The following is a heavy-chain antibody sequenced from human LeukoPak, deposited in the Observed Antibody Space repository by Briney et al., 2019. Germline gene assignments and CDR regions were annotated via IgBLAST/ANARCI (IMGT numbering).Heavy chain of an antibody. V-gene: IGHV1-3*01. CDR1: GYTFTNYA. J-gene: IGHJ6*02. CDR3: ARERWHCRVNCYSVYYYALDV. D-gene: IGHD2-15*01. CDR2: INPGNGDT. Sequence: ASVKVSCKGSGYTFTNYAVHWVRQAPGQRLEWLGWINPGNGDTKYSQNFQGRVAVTSDASAATAYVELNSLTSEDTAVYYCARERWHCRVNCYSVYYYALDVWGQGTTVTVSS.